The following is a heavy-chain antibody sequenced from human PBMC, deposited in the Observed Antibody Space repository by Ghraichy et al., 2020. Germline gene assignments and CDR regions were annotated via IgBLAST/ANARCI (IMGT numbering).Heavy chain of an antibody. V-gene: IGHV3-9*01. CDR3: AKGRHGDFWSGVDY. Sequence: GGSLRLSCAASGFTFDDYAMHWVRQAPGKGLECVSGITWNSGSIGYADSVKGRFTISRDNAKNSLYLQMNSLRVEDTALYYCAKGRHGDFWSGVDYWGQGTLVTVSS. CDR2: ITWNSGSI. CDR1: GFTFDDYA. D-gene: IGHD3-3*01. J-gene: IGHJ4*02.